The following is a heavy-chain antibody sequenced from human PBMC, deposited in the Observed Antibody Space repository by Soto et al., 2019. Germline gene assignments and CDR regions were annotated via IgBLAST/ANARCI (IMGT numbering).Heavy chain of an antibody. CDR2: ISGSGGST. V-gene: IGHV3-23*01. CDR1: VFTFSSYA. D-gene: IGHD3-16*01. CDR3: AKDWVGNRRSYYFEY. J-gene: IGHJ4*02. Sequence: VGSLRLSCASSVFTFSSYAMSCVRQSPGKWLEWVSAISGSGGSTYYADSVKGRFTISRDNSKNTLYLQMNSLRAEDTAVYYCAKDWVGNRRSYYFEYWVQGTLCSVSS.